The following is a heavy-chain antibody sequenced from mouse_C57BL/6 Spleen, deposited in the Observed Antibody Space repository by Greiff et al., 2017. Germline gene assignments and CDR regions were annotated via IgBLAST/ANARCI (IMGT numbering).Heavy chain of an antibody. CDR2: INPNNGGT. CDR3: AREGVYYDSFAY. CDR1: GYTFTDYN. J-gene: IGHJ3*01. Sequence: EVKLQESGPELVKPGASVKIPCKASGYTFTDYNMDWVKQSHGKSLEWIGDINPNNGGTIYNQKFKGKATLTVDKSSSTAYMELRSLTSEDTSVYYCAREGVYYDSFAYWGQGTLVTVSA. V-gene: IGHV1-18*01. D-gene: IGHD2-4*01.